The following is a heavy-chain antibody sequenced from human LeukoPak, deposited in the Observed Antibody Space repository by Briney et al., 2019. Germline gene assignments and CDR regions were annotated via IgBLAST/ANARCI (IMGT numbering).Heavy chain of an antibody. D-gene: IGHD3-9*01. J-gene: IGHJ3*02. CDR2: MYYSGST. V-gene: IGHV4-39*01. CDR3: ARLKSRLAPFDI. CDR1: AGSISSISYY. Sequence: SVTLSLNCTVSAGSISSISYYWGWIRQPPGKVLEWIGSMYYSGSTYYNPSLNSRVTISVDTSTNLVSLKLRSGTAADTAVYYCARLKSRLAPFDIWGQGTIGTRSS.